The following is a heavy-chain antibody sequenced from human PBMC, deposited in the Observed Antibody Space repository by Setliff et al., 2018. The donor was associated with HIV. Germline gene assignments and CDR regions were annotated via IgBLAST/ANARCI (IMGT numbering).Heavy chain of an antibody. V-gene: IGHV4-59*11. CDR1: GCSISSHY. CDR2: IYYSGST. CDR3: ARDSPGPQYYYYGMDV. J-gene: IGHJ6*02. Sequence: SETLSLTCTVAGCSISSHYWGWIRQPPGKGLEWIGYIYYSGSTNYSPSLKSRVTISVDTCKKQFSLKLSSVTASDTAVYYCARDSPGPQYYYYGMDVWCQGTTVTVSS.